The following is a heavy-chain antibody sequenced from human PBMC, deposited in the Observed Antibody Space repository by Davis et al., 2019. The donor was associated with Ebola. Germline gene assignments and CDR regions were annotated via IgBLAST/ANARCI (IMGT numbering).Heavy chain of an antibody. D-gene: IGHD2-2*02. CDR1: GFTFSSYA. J-gene: IGHJ4*02. CDR3: AKGRTIPLALDF. V-gene: IGHV3-23*01. CDR2: ISGSGGST. Sequence: PGGSLRLSCAASGFTFSSYAMSWVRQAPGKGLEWVSAISGSGGSTYYADSVKGRFTISRDNSKNTLYLQMNSLRGEDTAFYYCAKGRTIPLALDFWGRGTLVTVSS.